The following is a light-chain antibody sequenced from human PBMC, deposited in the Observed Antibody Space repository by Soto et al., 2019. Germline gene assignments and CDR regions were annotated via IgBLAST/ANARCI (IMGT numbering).Light chain of an antibody. J-gene: IGKJ5*01. CDR1: QSVSSY. CDR2: GAS. CDR3: QQRSSWPLIT. Sequence: EIVLTQSPATLSLSPVERATLSCMASQSVSSYLAWYQQKPGQAPRLLISGASNRATGIPARFSGSGSGTDFTLTISSLEPEDFAVYYCQQRSSWPLITFGQGTRLEI. V-gene: IGKV3-11*01.